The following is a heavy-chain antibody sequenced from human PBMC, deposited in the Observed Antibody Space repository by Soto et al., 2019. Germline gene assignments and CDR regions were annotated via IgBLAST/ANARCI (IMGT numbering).Heavy chain of an antibody. CDR2: FVPIFGTA. V-gene: IGHV1-69*01. CDR1: GGTVSSYA. CDR3: ARDTGRGQGATPYSFDY. J-gene: IGHJ4*02. D-gene: IGHD3-10*01. Sequence: QVQLVQCWAEVKKPGSSVKVSCKASGGTVSSYAISWVRQAPGHGLEWMGGFVPIFGTANYAQKFQGRVTITAYESTSTAYMELSSLRSEDTAVYYCARDTGRGQGATPYSFDYWGQGTLVNVSS.